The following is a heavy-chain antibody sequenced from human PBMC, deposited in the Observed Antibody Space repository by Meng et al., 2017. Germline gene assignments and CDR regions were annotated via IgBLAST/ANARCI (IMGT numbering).Heavy chain of an antibody. V-gene: IGHV2-5*02. CDR3: ALSQEETTVIWFDP. Sequence: QITLKGSVPTLVTPTQTLTLSCTFSGFSLSTSGVGVGWIRQPPGKALEWLALIYWDDDKRYSPSLKSRLTITKDTSKNQVVLTMTNMDPVDTATYYCALSQEETTVIWFDPWGQGTLVTVSS. CDR2: IYWDDDK. D-gene: IGHD4-17*01. CDR1: GFSLSTSGVG. J-gene: IGHJ5*02.